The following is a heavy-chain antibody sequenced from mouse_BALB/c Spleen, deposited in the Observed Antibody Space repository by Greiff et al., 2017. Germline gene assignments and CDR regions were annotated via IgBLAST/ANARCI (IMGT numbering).Heavy chain of an antibody. CDR2: INPSNGGT. J-gene: IGHJ3*01. D-gene: IGHD1-2*01. V-gene: IGHV1S81*02. CDR1: GYTFTSYY. Sequence: VQLQQPGAELVKPGASVKLSCKASGYTFTSYYMYWVKQRPGQGLEWIGGINPSNGGTNFNEKFKSKATLTVDKSSSTAYMQLSSLTSEDSAVYYCTREGETTATWFAYWGQGTLVTVSA. CDR3: TREGETTATWFAY.